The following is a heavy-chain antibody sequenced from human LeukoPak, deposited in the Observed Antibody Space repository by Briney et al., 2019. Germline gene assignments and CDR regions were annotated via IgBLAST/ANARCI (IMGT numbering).Heavy chain of an antibody. J-gene: IGHJ4*02. CDR1: GGSFSGYY. CDR3: ARGRSGWYYYDSSGYYYYFDY. Sequence: PSETLSLTCAVYGGSFSGYYWSWIRQPPGKGLEWIGVINHSGSTNYNPSLKSRVTISVDTSKNQFSLKLSSVTAADTAVYYCARGRSGWYYYDSSGYYYYFDYWGQGTLVTVSS. V-gene: IGHV4-34*01. CDR2: INHSGST. D-gene: IGHD3-22*01.